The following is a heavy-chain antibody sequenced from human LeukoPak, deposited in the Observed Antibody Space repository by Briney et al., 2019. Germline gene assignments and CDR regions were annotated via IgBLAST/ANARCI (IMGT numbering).Heavy chain of an antibody. J-gene: IGHJ4*02. CDR2: MNPNSGNT. V-gene: IGHV1-8*01. CDR1: GYTFTSYD. D-gene: IGHD3-16*02. Sequence: ASVKVSCKASGYTFTSYDINWVRQATGQGLEWMGWMNPNSGNTGYAQKFQGRVTMTRNTSISTAYMELSSLRSEDTAVYYCARAFTFGGVIVGDYWGQGTLVTVSS. CDR3: ARAFTFGGVIVGDY.